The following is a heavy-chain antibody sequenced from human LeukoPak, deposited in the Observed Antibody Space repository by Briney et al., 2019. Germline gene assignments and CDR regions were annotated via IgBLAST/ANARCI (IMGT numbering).Heavy chain of an antibody. Sequence: SVKVSCKASGGTFGSYTISWVRQAPGQGLEWMGRIIPILGIANYAQKFQGRVTITADKSTSTAYMELSTVRSEDTALYYCARDCGYSGYDCLNYWGQGTLVTVSS. CDR2: IIPILGIA. CDR1: GGTFGSYT. V-gene: IGHV1-69*04. D-gene: IGHD5-12*01. CDR3: ARDCGYSGYDCLNY. J-gene: IGHJ4*02.